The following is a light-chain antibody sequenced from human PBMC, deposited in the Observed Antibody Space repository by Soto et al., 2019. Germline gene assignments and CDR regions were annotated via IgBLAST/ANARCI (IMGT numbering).Light chain of an antibody. V-gene: IGLV1-40*01. Sequence: QPVLTQPPSVSGAPGQTVTISCPGSSSNIGAGFDVHWYMQLPGTAPKLLIYATNNRPSGVPDRFSGSKSGTSASLVITGLQAEDEADYYCQSYDKSLSGWVFGGGTQLTVL. CDR3: QSYDKSLSGWV. CDR1: SSNIGAGFD. CDR2: ATN. J-gene: IGLJ3*02.